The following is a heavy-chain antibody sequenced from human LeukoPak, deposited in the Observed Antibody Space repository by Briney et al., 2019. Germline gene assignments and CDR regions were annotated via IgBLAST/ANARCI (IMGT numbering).Heavy chain of an antibody. CDR3: AKGSGSYYFDY. V-gene: IGHV3-20*04. CDR1: GFTFDDYG. Sequence: GGSLRLSCAASGFTFDDYGMSWVRQAPGKGLEWVSGINWNGGSTGYADSVKGRFTISRDNAKNSLYLQMNSLRAEDTALYYCAKGSGSYYFDYWGQGTVVTVSS. J-gene: IGHJ4*02. D-gene: IGHD1-26*01. CDR2: INWNGGST.